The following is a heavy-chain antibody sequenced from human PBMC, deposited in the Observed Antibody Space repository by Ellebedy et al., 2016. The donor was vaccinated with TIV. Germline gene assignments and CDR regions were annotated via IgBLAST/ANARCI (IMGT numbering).Heavy chain of an antibody. CDR3: AKDRSKEVQWLDDPFDI. J-gene: IGHJ3*02. CDR1: RIAFDLYG. V-gene: IGHV3-30*18. CDR2: ISFDGGNQ. D-gene: IGHD6-19*01. Sequence: GGSLRLXXLASRIAFDLYGMHWVRQAPGRGLEWVAVISFDGGNQYYADSVQGRFTISRDNSKNTLFLQMTSLRPEDTAVYFCAKDRSKEVQWLDDPFDIWGRGTMVTVSS.